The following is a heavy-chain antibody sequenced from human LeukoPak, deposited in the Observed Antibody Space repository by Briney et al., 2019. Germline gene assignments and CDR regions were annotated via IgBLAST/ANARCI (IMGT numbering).Heavy chain of an antibody. CDR3: ATGNTAVPRD. V-gene: IGHV1-2*02. J-gene: IGHJ4*02. CDR1: GYTFTGYY. Sequence: ASVKVSCKASGYTFTGYYMHWVRPAPGQGLEWMGWINPNSGDRDYAQKLQRRVTMTSHTSISTAYKELSRLRSDDTAVYYCATGNTAVPRDWGQGNLVTVSS. CDR2: INPNSGDR. D-gene: IGHD1-7*01.